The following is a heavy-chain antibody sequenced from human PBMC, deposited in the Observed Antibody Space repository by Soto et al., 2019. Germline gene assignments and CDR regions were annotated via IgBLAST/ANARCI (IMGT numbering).Heavy chain of an antibody. Sequence: ASVKVSCKASGYTFTSYAMHWVRQAPGQRLEWMGWINAGNGNTKYSQKFQGRVTIARDISASTAYMELSNLRSEYTAVYYCARGSITIFGVDPFDYWGQGTLVTVSS. J-gene: IGHJ4*02. V-gene: IGHV1-3*01. CDR2: INAGNGNT. CDR3: ARGSITIFGVDPFDY. D-gene: IGHD3-3*01. CDR1: GYTFTSYA.